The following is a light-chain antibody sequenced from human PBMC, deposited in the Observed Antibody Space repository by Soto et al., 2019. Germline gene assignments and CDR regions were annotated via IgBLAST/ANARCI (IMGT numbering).Light chain of an antibody. V-gene: IGLV1-40*01. CDR2: GNS. Sequence: QSVLTQPRSVSGAPGQRVTISCTGSSSNIGAGYDVHWYQQLPGTAPKLLIYGNSNRPSGVPDRFSGSRSGTSASLAITGLQAEDEPDYYCHSYDSSLSASDVFGTGTKLTVL. CDR1: SSNIGAGYD. CDR3: HSYDSSLSASDV. J-gene: IGLJ1*01.